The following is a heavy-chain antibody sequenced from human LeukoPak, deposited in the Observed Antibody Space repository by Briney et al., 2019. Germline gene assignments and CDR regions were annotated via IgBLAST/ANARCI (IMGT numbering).Heavy chain of an antibody. D-gene: IGHD6-6*01. CDR1: GGSISTYY. J-gene: IGHJ5*02. CDR2: IYYSGST. CDR3: VRASIAARHNWFDP. Sequence: SETLSLTCTVSGGSISTYYWSWIRQPPGKGLEWIAYIYYSGSTNYNPSLESRVTISVHTSNNQLSLRLSSVTAADTAVYYCVRASIAARHNWFDPWGQGTLVTVSS. V-gene: IGHV4-59*12.